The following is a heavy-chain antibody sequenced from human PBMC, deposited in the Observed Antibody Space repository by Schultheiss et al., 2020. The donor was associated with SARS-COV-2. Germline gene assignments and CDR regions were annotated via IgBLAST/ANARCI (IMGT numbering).Heavy chain of an antibody. J-gene: IGHJ3*02. V-gene: IGHV4-34*01. Sequence: SETLSLTCTVSGGSISSYYWSWIRQPPGKGLEWIGEINHSGSTNYNPSLKSRVTISVDTSKNQFSLKLSSVTAAGTAVYYCARGPGGAFDIWGQGTMITVSS. CDR3: ARGPGGAFDI. CDR2: INHSGST. D-gene: IGHD3-10*01. CDR1: GGSISSYY.